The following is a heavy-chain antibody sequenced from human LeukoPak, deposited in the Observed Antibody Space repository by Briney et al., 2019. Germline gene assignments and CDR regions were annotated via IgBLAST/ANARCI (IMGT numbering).Heavy chain of an antibody. J-gene: IGHJ4*02. D-gene: IGHD3-22*01. CDR3: AKSPAYYDSSGYYPDY. CDR2: ISPISGTT. V-gene: IGHV1-69*13. CDR1: GGTFSGFA. Sequence: GASVKVSCKASGGTFSGFAISWVRQAPGQGLEWMGGISPISGTTNYALRFQGRVTITADESTTTAYMELSSLRSEDTAVYYCAKSPAYYDSSGYYPDYWGQGTLVTVSS.